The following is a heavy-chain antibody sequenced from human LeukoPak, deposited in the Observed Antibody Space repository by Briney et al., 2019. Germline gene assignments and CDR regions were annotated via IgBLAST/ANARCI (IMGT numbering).Heavy chain of an antibody. CDR1: GGSFSGYY. V-gene: IGHV4-34*01. CDR3: ARGGRITMIVVVPDDYFDY. D-gene: IGHD3-22*01. J-gene: IGHJ4*02. Sequence: PSETLSLTCAVYGGSFSGYYWSWIRQPPGKGLEWIGEINHSGSTNYNPSLKSRVTISVDTSKNQFSLKLSSVTAADTAVYYCARGGRITMIVVVPDDYFDYWAREPWSPSPQ. CDR2: INHSGST.